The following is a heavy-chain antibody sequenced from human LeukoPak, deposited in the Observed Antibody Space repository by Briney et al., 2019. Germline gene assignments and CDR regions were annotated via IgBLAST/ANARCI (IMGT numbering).Heavy chain of an antibody. J-gene: IGHJ4*02. CDR3: AKDLPSWGLEPYYFDY. CDR1: GFTFSSYA. V-gene: IGHV3-23*01. D-gene: IGHD1-1*01. Sequence: PGGSLRLSCAASGFTFSSYAMSWVRQAPGKGLEWVSAISGSGGSTYYADSVKGRFTISRDNSKNTLYLQMNSLRAEDTAVYYCAKDLPSWGLEPYYFDYWGQGTLVTVSS. CDR2: ISGSGGST.